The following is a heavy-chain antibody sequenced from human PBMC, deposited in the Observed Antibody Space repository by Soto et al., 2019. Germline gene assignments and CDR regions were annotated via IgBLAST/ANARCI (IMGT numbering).Heavy chain of an antibody. V-gene: IGHV3-7*01. CDR3: ARNIGVWGV. CDR2: INQDGSEK. Sequence: GGSLRLSCAASGFTLSSYLMSWVRQAPGKGLEWVANINQDGSEKFYVDSVKGRFIISRDNAENSLYLQMDSLRAEDTAVYYCARNIGVWGVCGKGTTVTVSS. CDR1: GFTLSSYL. D-gene: IGHD7-27*01. J-gene: IGHJ6*04.